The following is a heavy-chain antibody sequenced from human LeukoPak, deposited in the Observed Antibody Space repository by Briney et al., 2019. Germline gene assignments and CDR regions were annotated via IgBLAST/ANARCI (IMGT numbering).Heavy chain of an antibody. D-gene: IGHD1-26*01. CDR2: INHSGST. V-gene: IGHV4-34*01. J-gene: IGHJ4*02. CDR1: GGSFSGYY. Sequence: PSETLSLTCAVYGGSFSGYYWSWIRQPPGKGLEWIGEINHSGSTNYNPSLKSRVTISVDTSKNQFSLKLSSVTAADTAVYYCARRLKSYRRIDYWGQGTLVTVSS. CDR3: ARRLKSYRRIDY.